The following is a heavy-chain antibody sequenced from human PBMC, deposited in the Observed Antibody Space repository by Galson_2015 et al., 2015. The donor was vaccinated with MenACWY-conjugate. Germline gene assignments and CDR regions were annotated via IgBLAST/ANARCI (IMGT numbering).Heavy chain of an antibody. CDR1: RGTLRRFA. Sequence: SVKVSCKAPRGTLRRFAINWVRQAPGQGLEWMGGVIPVFETTTYAPKFQGRVSITADESTSMAYMEMRSLRADDTAMYYCVRGSLSIVTTDHHYYMDVWGTGTTVTVSS. CDR2: VIPVFETT. CDR3: VRGSLSIVTTDHHYYMDV. V-gene: IGHV1-69*13. D-gene: IGHD2-21*01. J-gene: IGHJ6*03.